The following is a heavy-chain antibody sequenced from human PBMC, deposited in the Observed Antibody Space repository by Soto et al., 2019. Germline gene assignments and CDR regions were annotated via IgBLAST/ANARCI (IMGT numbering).Heavy chain of an antibody. Sequence: QVQLVQSGAEVKKPGSSVKVSCKASGGTFSSYAISCVRQAPGQGREWMGGSIPIFGTANYAQKFQGGVTFTPDESPSTAYMELSSLRSEATAVYYCARGFRVDSSGYSLRTFDYWGQGTLVTVSS. CDR1: GGTFSSYA. V-gene: IGHV1-69*01. D-gene: IGHD3-22*01. CDR3: ARGFRVDSSGYSLRTFDY. CDR2: SIPIFGTA. J-gene: IGHJ4*02.